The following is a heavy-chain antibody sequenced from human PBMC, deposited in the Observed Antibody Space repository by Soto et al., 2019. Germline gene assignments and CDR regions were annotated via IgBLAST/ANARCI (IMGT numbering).Heavy chain of an antibody. D-gene: IGHD5-12*01. CDR3: ARGRVSYRGYYPLDK. V-gene: IGHV3-74*03. Sequence: GGSLRLSCAASGFTFSEYWMHWGRQAPGKGLVWVSSIKSDGGSTKYADSVKGRFTISRDNAKNTLCLQMNNLRVEDTAVYYCARGRVSYRGYYPLDKWDQEALDTVSS. CDR1: GFTFSEYW. CDR2: IKSDGGST. J-gene: IGHJ4*02.